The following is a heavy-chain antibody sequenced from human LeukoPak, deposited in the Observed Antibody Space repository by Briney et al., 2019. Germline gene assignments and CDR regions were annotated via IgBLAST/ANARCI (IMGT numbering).Heavy chain of an antibody. CDR3: AKDRAGGSGGGGFDY. Sequence: GGSLRLSCAASGFTFSSYAMSWVRQAPGGGLEWVSAIIGSGRTTYYADSVKGRFTISRDNSKNTLYLQVNSLRAEDTAVYYGAKDRAGGSGGGGFDYWGQGTLVTVSS. CDR1: GFTFSSYA. CDR2: IIGSGRTT. V-gene: IGHV3-23*01. D-gene: IGHD3-16*01. J-gene: IGHJ4*02.